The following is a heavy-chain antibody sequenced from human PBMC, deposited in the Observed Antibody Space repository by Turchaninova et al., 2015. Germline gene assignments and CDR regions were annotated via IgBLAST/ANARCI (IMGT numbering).Heavy chain of an antibody. CDR2: ISWSGNT. D-gene: IGHD6-19*01. CDR1: GGSISSSGWY. CDR3: TGGGGTGVAGE. Sequence: QLQLQESGPGLVKPSETLSLTCSVSGGSISSSGWYWGWCRQPPGKGLVWIGTISWSGNTYYNPSLERRVTIWVDTARTRCALKLTAVTAGDTALYYCTGGGGTGVAGEWGQGTMVTVSS. V-gene: IGHV4-39*07. J-gene: IGHJ3*01.